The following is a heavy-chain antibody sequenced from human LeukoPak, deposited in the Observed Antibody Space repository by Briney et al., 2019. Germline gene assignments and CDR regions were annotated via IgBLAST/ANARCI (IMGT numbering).Heavy chain of an antibody. CDR1: GLTYSNYA. CDR3: AKDFPSGRQPGGRTY. CDR2: ISGDGAGT. J-gene: IGHJ4*02. V-gene: IGHV3-23*01. Sequence: GGSLRLSCAASGLTYSNYAMSWVRQAPGKGLEWVSGISGDGAGTYYADSVKGRFTISRDNSKNTVYLQMNSLRAGDTAVYSCAKDFPSGRQPGGRTYWGQGTLVTVSS. D-gene: IGHD2-15*01.